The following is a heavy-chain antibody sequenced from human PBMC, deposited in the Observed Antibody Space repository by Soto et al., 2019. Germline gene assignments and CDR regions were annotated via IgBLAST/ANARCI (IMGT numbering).Heavy chain of an antibody. J-gene: IGHJ4*02. CDR1: GGSISSSNW. Sequence: ETLSLTCAVSGGSISSSNWWSWVRQAPGKGLEWVANMNPDGSAQYYVDSVKGRFTISRDNAKNSASLQMNSLRAEDAAVYYCLSGRGYWGQGTLVTVSS. CDR3: LSGRGY. V-gene: IGHV3-7*01. CDR2: MNPDGSAQ.